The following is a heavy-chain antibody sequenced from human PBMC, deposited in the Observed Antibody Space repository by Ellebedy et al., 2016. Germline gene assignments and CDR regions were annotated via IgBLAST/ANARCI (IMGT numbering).Heavy chain of an antibody. CDR3: ARRVYSYASDLDAFDI. V-gene: IGHV3-11*01. J-gene: IGHJ3*02. D-gene: IGHD2-2*01. Sequence: GESLKISCAASGFTFSDYYMTWIRQTPGKGLEWVSYIGRSDSTIHYADSVKGRFTISRDNAKNSLYLQMNSLRAEDTAVYYCARRVYSYASDLDAFDIWGQGTMVTVSS. CDR1: GFTFSDYY. CDR2: IGRSDSTI.